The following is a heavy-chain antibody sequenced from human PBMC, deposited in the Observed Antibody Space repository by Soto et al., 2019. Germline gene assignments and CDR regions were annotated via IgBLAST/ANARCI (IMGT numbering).Heavy chain of an antibody. D-gene: IGHD3-3*01. CDR2: ISSISSTI. J-gene: IGHJ4*02. CDR1: GVTFSSYS. Sequence: PGGSLRLSCAASGVTFSSYSMNWVRQAPGKGLEWVSYISSISSTIYYADSVKGRFTISRDNAKNSLYLQMNSLRAEDTAVYYCARFPPFGVVPGFVYWGQGILVNVSS. V-gene: IGHV3-48*01. CDR3: ARFPPFGVVPGFVY.